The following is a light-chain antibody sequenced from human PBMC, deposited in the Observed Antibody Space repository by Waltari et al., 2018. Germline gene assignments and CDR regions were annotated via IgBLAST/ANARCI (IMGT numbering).Light chain of an antibody. V-gene: IGLV6-57*03. CDR1: SGSIARNY. CDR2: EDN. CDR3: QSYDTSNVI. J-gene: IGLJ2*01. Sequence: FMLTQPHSVSASPGKTVTISCTRSSGSIARNYVQWFQQRPGSAPPTVSPEDNQRPSGGPGRFSGSIDSSSNSASLTISGLKTEDEADYYCQSYDTSNVIFGGGTKLTVL.